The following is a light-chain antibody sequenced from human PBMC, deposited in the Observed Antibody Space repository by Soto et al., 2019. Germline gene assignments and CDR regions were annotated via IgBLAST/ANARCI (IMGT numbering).Light chain of an antibody. J-gene: IGLJ2*01. V-gene: IGLV4-69*01. Sequence: QSVLTQSPSASASLGASVKLTCTLSRGHSSYAIAWHQQQPEKGPRYLMKLNIDGSHSKGDGIPDRFSGSSSGAERYLTISSLQSEDEADYYCQTWDTGIRVVFGGGTQLTVL. CDR1: RGHSSYA. CDR2: LNIDGSH. CDR3: QTWDTGIRVV.